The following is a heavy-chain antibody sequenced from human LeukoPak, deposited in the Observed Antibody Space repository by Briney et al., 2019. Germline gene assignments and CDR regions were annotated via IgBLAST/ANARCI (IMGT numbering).Heavy chain of an antibody. V-gene: IGHV3-7*01. CDR3: ARGLWYDILTGWYPEFDY. D-gene: IGHD3-9*01. CDR1: GLTFSSYW. Sequence: GGSLRLSCAASGLTFSSYWMSWVRQAPGKGLEWVANIKQDGSEKYYVDSVKGRFTISGDNAKNSLYLQMNSLRAEDTAVYYCARGLWYDILTGWYPEFDYWGQGTLVTVSS. CDR2: IKQDGSEK. J-gene: IGHJ4*02.